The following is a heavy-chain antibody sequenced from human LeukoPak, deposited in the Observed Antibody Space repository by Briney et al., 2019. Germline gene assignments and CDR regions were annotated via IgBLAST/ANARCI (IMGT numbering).Heavy chain of an antibody. D-gene: IGHD1-26*01. CDR1: GGSISSSSYY. J-gene: IGHJ4*02. CDR2: IYYSGTT. Sequence: PSETLSLTCSVSGGSISSSSYYWGWTRQPPGKGLEWIGIIYYSGTTKYNSSLKSRITISVDTSKNQFSLKMNSVTAADTAVYYCVRLPSGSYGEFDYWGQGTLVTVSS. CDR3: VRLPSGSYGEFDY. V-gene: IGHV4-39*01.